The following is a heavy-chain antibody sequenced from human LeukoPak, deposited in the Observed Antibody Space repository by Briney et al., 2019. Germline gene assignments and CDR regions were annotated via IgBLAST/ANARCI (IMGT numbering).Heavy chain of an antibody. V-gene: IGHV3-7*01. D-gene: IGHD3-9*01. CDR2: IKQDGSEK. J-gene: IGHJ5*02. CDR3: ARDVEYYDILTGYSNWFDP. Sequence: GGSLRLSCAASGFTFSSYWMSWVRQAPGKGLEGVANIKQDGSEKYYVDSVKGRFTISRDNAKNSLYLQMNSLRAEDTAVYYCARDVEYYDILTGYSNWFDPWGQGTLVTVSS. CDR1: GFTFSSYW.